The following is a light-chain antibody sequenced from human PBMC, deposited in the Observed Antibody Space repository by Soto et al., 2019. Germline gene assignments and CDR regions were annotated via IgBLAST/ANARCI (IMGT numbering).Light chain of an antibody. J-gene: IGKJ1*01. V-gene: IGKV4-1*01. CDR1: QSVLYSSNNKNY. CDR3: QQYYTTPPT. CDR2: WAS. Sequence: DIVMTQSPDSLAVSLGERATLNCKSSQSVLYSSNNKNYLAWYQQKPGQPPKLLIYWASTRKSGVPDRFSGSGSGTDFTLTISSLQAEDVAVYYCQQYYTTPPTFGQGTKVEIK.